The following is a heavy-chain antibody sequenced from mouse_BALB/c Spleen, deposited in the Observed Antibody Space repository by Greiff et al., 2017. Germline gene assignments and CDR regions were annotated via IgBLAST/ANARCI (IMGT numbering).Heavy chain of an antibody. V-gene: IGHV5-17*02. D-gene: IGHD1-1*01. Sequence: EVQRVESGGGLVQPGGSRKLSCAASGFTFSSFGMHWVRQAPEKGLEWVAYISSGSSTIYYADTVKGRFTISRDNPKNTLFLHMTSLRSEDTAMYYCARSGITTVVATPFAYWGQGTLVTVSA. CDR1: GFTFSSFG. J-gene: IGHJ3*01. CDR3: ARSGITTVVATPFAY. CDR2: ISSGSSTI.